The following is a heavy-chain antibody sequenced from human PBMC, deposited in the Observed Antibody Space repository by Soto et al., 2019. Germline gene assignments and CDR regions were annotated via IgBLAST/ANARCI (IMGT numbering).Heavy chain of an antibody. CDR1: GYIFTTYS. Sequence: QVQLVQSGAEMKRPGASVILSCKASGYIFTTYSIHWVRQTAGQGLVWMAKVDPRDGSTGYAQKFRGRGSMAWDTSTGTVSMEVSSLTSDDTATYYCARVRSSVRAFDYWGQGTQVTVSS. J-gene: IGHJ4*02. CDR3: ARVRSSVRAFDY. CDR2: VDPRDGST. V-gene: IGHV1-46*01. D-gene: IGHD2-15*01.